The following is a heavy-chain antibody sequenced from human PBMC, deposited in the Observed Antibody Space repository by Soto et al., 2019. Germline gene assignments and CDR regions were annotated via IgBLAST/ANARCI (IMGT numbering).Heavy chain of an antibody. CDR3: AADPYCGGDCYFDY. CDR2: IVVGSGNT. J-gene: IGHJ4*02. V-gene: IGHV1-58*01. Sequence: SVKVSCKASGFTFFTSAVQWVRQARGQGLGWIGWIVVGSGNTNYAQKFQERVTITRDMSTNTAYMELTSLRSEDTAVYYCAADPYCGGDCYFDYWGQGIMVTVSS. CDR1: GFTFFTSA. D-gene: IGHD2-21*02.